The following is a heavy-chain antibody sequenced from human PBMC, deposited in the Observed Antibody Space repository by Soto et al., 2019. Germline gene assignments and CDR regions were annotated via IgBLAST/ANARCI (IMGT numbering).Heavy chain of an antibody. D-gene: IGHD6-19*01. Sequence: QVQLQQWGAGLLKPSETLSLTCAVYGGSFSGYYWSWIRQPPGKGLEWIGEINHSGSTNYNPSLTSRVTISVDTSKNQFSLKLSSVTAADTAVYYCARRAGQWLTRGWFDPWGQGTLVTVSS. J-gene: IGHJ5*02. CDR1: GGSFSGYY. CDR3: ARRAGQWLTRGWFDP. V-gene: IGHV4-34*01. CDR2: INHSGST.